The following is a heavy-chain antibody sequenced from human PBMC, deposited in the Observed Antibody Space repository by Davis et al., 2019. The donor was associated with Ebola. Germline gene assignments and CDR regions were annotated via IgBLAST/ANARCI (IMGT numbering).Heavy chain of an antibody. J-gene: IGHJ4*02. CDR3: ARGRDFWRN. V-gene: IGHV4-34*01. Sequence: ESLKISCTASGFTFGDYAMSWVRQAPGKGLEWIGEINHSGSTNYNPSLKSRVTISVDTSKNQFSLKLSSVTAADTAVYYCARGRDFWRNWGQGTLVTVSS. CDR1: GFTFGDYA. D-gene: IGHD3-3*01. CDR2: INHSGST.